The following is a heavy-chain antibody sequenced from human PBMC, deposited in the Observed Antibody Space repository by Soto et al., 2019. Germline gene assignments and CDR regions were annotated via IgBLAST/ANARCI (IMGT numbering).Heavy chain of an antibody. D-gene: IGHD4-17*01. CDR2: ISYDGSNK. CDR1: GFTFSSYG. Sequence: QVQLVESGGGVVQPGRSLRLSCEASGFTFSSYGMHWVRQAPGKGLEWVAAISYDGSNKYYADSVRGRFTISRDNYKNTVYLQINSRRAGDTAVYYCVKGGPYGGNSEFRYGMDVWGQGTTVNVSS. CDR3: VKGGPYGGNSEFRYGMDV. J-gene: IGHJ6*02. V-gene: IGHV3-30*18.